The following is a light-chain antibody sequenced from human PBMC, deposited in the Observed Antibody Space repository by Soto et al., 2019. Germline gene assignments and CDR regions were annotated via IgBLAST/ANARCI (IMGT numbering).Light chain of an antibody. CDR2: AAS. V-gene: IGKV1-39*01. Sequence: DIQITQSPSSLSSSVGDRVTITCRASQSISTYLNWYKQKAGKAPKVMIHAASSLQSGVPSRFSGSGSGTDFTLTISSLQPDDFGTYYCQQSYSTPFTFAPGTKVDIK. CDR3: QQSYSTPFT. J-gene: IGKJ3*01. CDR1: QSISTY.